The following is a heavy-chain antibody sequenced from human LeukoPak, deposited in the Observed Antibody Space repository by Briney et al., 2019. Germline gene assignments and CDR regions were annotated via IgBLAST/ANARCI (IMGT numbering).Heavy chain of an antibody. CDR2: IIPIFGTA. CDR3: ARERGTPLDAFDI. D-gene: IGHD2-15*01. Sequence: SVKVSCKASGGTFSSYAISWVRQPPGQGLEWMGGIIPIFGTANYAQKFQGRVTITTDESTSTAYMELSSLRSEDTAVYYCARERGTPLDAFDIWGQGTMVTVSS. J-gene: IGHJ3*02. CDR1: GGTFSSYA. V-gene: IGHV1-69*05.